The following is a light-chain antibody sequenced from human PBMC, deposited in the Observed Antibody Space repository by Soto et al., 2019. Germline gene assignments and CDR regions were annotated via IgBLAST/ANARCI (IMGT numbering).Light chain of an antibody. CDR3: QQFGRSSWT. J-gene: IGKJ1*01. Sequence: EIVLTQSPGTLSLSPGERATLSCRASQSVSSSDLAWYQQKPGQAPRLLIYGASSRATGIPDRFSGSGSGTDFTLTISRLETEDFAVYYCQQFGRSSWTFGQGTKVDIK. CDR1: QSVSSSD. CDR2: GAS. V-gene: IGKV3-20*01.